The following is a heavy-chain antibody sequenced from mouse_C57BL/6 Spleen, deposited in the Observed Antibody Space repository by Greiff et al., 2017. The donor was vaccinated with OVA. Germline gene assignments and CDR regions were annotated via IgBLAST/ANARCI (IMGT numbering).Heavy chain of an antibody. Sequence: QVQLKQSGPELVKPGASVKISCKASGYAFSSSWMNWVKQRPGKGLEWIGRIYPGDGDTNYNGKFKGKATLTADKSSSTAYMQLSSLTSEDSAVYFCARWDDEEGFDYWGQGTTLTVSS. D-gene: IGHD4-1*01. CDR3: ARWDDEEGFDY. V-gene: IGHV1-82*01. J-gene: IGHJ2*01. CDR2: IYPGDGDT. CDR1: GYAFSSSW.